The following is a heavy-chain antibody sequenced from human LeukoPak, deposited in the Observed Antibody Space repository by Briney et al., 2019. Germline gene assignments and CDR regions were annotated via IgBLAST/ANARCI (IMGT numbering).Heavy chain of an antibody. D-gene: IGHD6-19*01. J-gene: IGHJ1*01. V-gene: IGHV4-39*07. CDR3: ARGTPVAGNEYFQH. Sequence: PSEALSLTCSVSGGSLSGSRFHWGWVRQSPGKGLEWLGSLYSGRSTYQNPSLSSRVTISEDTSKNQFSLKLTSVTAADTAVYYCARGTPVAGNEYFQHWGQGSLVIVSS. CDR1: GGSLSGSRFH. CDR2: LYSGRST.